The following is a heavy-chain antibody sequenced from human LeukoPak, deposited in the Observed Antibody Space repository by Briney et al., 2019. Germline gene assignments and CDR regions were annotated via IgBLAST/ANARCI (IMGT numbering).Heavy chain of an antibody. Sequence: PGGSLRLSCAASGFSFSGSTMHWVRQASGKGLEWVGRIRSKANSYATVYAASVKGRFTISRDDSKNTVYLQMNSLRTEDTAVYYCTSPITIFGVVAKNYWGQGTLVTVSP. V-gene: IGHV3-73*01. J-gene: IGHJ4*02. CDR1: GFSFSGST. CDR3: TSPITIFGVVAKNY. CDR2: IRSKANSYAT. D-gene: IGHD3-3*01.